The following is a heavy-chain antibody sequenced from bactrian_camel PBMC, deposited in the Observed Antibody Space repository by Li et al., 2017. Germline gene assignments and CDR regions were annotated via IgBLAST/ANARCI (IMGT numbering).Heavy chain of an antibody. CDR2: IASDKRT. V-gene: IGHV3S53*01. D-gene: IGHD5*01. J-gene: IGHJ6*01. CDR1: VNGYLYYRAC. Sequence: HVQLVESGGGSVQAGGSLRLSCKLSVNGYLYYRACMSWFRQAPGKEREGVATIASDKRTRYADSVKGRFTISRDNSKNTLYLQMNSLNPEDTATYYCAAAPVGWSLDLLPGAFGYWGQGTQVTVS. CDR3: AAAPVGWSLDLLPGAFGY.